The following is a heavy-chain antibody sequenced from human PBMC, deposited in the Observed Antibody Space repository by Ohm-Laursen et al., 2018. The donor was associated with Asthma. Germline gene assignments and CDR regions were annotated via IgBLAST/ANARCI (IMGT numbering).Heavy chain of an antibody. D-gene: IGHD3-3*01. CDR1: GYTFTSYD. V-gene: IGHV1-8*01. J-gene: IGHJ6*02. CDR3: ARGGYRYDFWSGYYSPNYYYYYGMDV. CDR2: MNPNSGNT. Sequence: GASVKVSCKASGYTFTSYDINWVRQATGQGLEWMGWMNPNSGNTGYAQKFQGRVTMTRNTSISTAYMELSSLRSEDTAVYYCARGGYRYDFWSGYYSPNYYYYYGMDVWGQGTTVTVSS.